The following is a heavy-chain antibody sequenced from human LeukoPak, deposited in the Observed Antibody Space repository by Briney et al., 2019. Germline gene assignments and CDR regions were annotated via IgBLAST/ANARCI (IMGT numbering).Heavy chain of an antibody. D-gene: IGHD3-10*01. Sequence: SETLSLTCTVSGYSISSAYNWGWIRQPPGKGLEWIGSIYHSGSTNYNPSLKSRVTISVDTSKNQFSLKLSSVTAADTAVYYCARVLRWFGELPSDAFDIWGQGTMVTVSS. CDR3: ARVLRWFGELPSDAFDI. J-gene: IGHJ3*02. CDR2: IYHSGST. CDR1: GYSISSAYN. V-gene: IGHV4-38-2*02.